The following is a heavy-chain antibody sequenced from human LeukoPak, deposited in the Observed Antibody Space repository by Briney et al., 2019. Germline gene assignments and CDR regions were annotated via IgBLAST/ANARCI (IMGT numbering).Heavy chain of an antibody. CDR2: IWYDGSEK. J-gene: IGHJ4*02. V-gene: IGHV3-33*06. D-gene: IGHD1-14*01. CDR3: AKDHEEGHNMFDS. Sequence: GGSLRLFCAASGFTFSTYGMHWVRQAPGKGLEWVAVIWYDGSEKYYTDSVKGRFTISRDNSKNTLYLQMNSLRAEDTAVYFCAKDHEEGHNMFDSWGQGTLVTVSS. CDR1: GFTFSTYG.